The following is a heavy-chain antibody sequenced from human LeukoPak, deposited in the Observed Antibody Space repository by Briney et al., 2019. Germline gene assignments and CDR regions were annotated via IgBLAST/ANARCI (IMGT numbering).Heavy chain of an antibody. CDR1: GFTFSSYW. Sequence: GGSLRLSCAASGFTFSSYWMHWVRQAPGKGLLRVSRINTDGSSTNFADSVRGRFTISRDNAKNTLYLQMNSLRAEDTAVYYCTRDLSGTYYGRFDYWGQGTLVTVSS. V-gene: IGHV3-74*01. J-gene: IGHJ4*02. CDR3: TRDLSGTYYGRFDY. D-gene: IGHD1-26*01. CDR2: INTDGSST.